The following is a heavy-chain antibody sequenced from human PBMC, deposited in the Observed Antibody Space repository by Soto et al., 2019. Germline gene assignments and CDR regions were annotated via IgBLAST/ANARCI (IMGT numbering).Heavy chain of an antibody. Sequence: QVQLMQSGAEVKKPGASVKVSCKASGDTFTDYYIHWVRQAPGQGLEWMGTVNPSGGHTTYAQHFLATVTITRDRSTSTLYMELPSLTSDDTAIYYCARGGHVVVVTAALDYWGQGTLVTVSS. CDR1: GDTFTDYY. CDR2: VNPSGGHT. J-gene: IGHJ4*02. V-gene: IGHV1-46*01. D-gene: IGHD2-21*02. CDR3: ARGGHVVVVTAALDY.